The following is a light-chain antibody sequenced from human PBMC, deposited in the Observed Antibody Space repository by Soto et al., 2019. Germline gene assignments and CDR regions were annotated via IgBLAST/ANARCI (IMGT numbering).Light chain of an antibody. CDR3: QQYNSYWT. Sequence: DIQMTQSPSTLSASVGDRVTITCRASQSISSWLAWYQQKPGKAPKLLIYDASSLERGVPSRFSGSRSGTEFTLIISCLQPDEFEAYYCQQYNSYWTFGQGNKVEIK. CDR1: QSISSW. J-gene: IGKJ1*01. CDR2: DAS. V-gene: IGKV1-5*01.